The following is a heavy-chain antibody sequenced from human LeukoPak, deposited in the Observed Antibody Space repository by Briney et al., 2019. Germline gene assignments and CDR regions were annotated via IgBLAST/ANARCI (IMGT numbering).Heavy chain of an antibody. CDR3: ARGATLGCDP. Sequence: GGSQRLFCTASGFTVSTYDMHWVRQPTGEGLQWVSGIGSGGDTYYAGSVKGRFTISRENAKNSLYLQMNSLRAGDTAVYFCARGATLGCDPWGQGILVSVSS. CDR2: IGSGGDT. CDR1: GFTVSTYD. D-gene: IGHD2/OR15-2a*01. J-gene: IGHJ5*02. V-gene: IGHV3-13*04.